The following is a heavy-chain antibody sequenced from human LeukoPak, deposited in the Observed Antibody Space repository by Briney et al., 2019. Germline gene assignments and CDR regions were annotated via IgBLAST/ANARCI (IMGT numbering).Heavy chain of an antibody. CDR2: IKSKTDGGTT. CDR3: TSRSGSSYYFDY. CDR1: GFTFSNAW. J-gene: IGHJ4*02. Sequence: GGSLRLSCAASGFTFSNAWMSWVRQAPGKGLEWVGRIKSKTDGGTTDYAAPVKGRFTISRDDSKNTLYLQMNSLKTEDTAVYYCTSRSGSSYYFDYWGQGTLVTVSS. V-gene: IGHV3-15*01. D-gene: IGHD3-22*01.